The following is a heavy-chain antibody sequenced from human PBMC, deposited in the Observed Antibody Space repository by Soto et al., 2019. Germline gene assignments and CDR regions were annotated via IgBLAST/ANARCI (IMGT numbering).Heavy chain of an antibody. Sequence: GGSLRLSCAASGFTFSSYGMHWVRQAPGKGLEWVAVISYDGSNKYYADSVKGRFTISRDNSKNTLYLQMNSLRAEDTAVYYCAKEYYYGPYGMDVWGQGTTVTVSS. J-gene: IGHJ6*02. D-gene: IGHD3-10*01. CDR1: GFTFSSYG. CDR2: ISYDGSNK. V-gene: IGHV3-30*18. CDR3: AKEYYYGPYGMDV.